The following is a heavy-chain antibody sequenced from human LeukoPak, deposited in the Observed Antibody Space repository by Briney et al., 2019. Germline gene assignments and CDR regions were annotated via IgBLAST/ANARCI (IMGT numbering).Heavy chain of an antibody. CDR1: GGSISSSGYY. J-gene: IGHJ6*04. Sequence: SETLSLTCTVSGGSISSSGYYWGWIRQPPGKGLEWIGSIYYSGSTYYNPSLKSRVTISVDTSKNQFSLKLSSVTAADTAVYYCARVGDFWSALSSGVDVWGKGTTVTVSS. V-gene: IGHV4-39*07. CDR2: IYYSGST. D-gene: IGHD3-3*01. CDR3: ARVGDFWSALSSGVDV.